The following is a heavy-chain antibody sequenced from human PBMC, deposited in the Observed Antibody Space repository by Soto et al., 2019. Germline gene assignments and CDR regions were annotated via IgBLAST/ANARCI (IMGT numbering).Heavy chain of an antibody. V-gene: IGHV3-23*01. CDR1: GFTFSSYA. J-gene: IGHJ3*02. CDR2: ISGSGGST. CDR3: AKDWAVRGEVVGGFCRHAFDI. D-gene: IGHD3-10*01. Sequence: EVQLLESGGGLVQPGGSLRLSCAASGFTFSSYAMSWVRQAPGKGLEWVSAISGSGGSTYYADSVKGRVTISRDNSKNTLYLQMNSLRAEDTAVYYCAKDWAVRGEVVGGFCRHAFDIWGQGTMVTVSS.